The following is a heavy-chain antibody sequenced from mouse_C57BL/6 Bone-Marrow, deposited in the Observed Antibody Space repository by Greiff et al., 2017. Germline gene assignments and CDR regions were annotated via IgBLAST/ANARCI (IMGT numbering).Heavy chain of an antibody. CDR1: GFTFSSYA. Sequence: EVKLVESGGGLVKPGGSLKLSCAASGFTFSSYAMSWVRQTPEKRLEWVATISDGGSYTYYPDNVKGRFTISRDNAKNNLYLQMSHLKSEDTAMYYCARERLDYFDYWGQGTTLTGSS. CDR3: ARERLDYFDY. CDR2: ISDGGSYT. D-gene: IGHD2-4*01. V-gene: IGHV5-4*01. J-gene: IGHJ2*01.